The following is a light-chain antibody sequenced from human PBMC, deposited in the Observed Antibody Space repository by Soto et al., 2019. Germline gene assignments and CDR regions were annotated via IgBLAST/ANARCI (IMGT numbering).Light chain of an antibody. CDR2: EVS. CDR3: SSYTSSSTLD. J-gene: IGLJ1*01. V-gene: IGLV2-14*01. CDR1: SSDVGGYNY. Sequence: QSALTQPASVSRSPGQSITISCTGTSSDVGGYNYVSWYQQHPGKAPKLMIYEVSNRPSGVSNRFSGSKSGNTASLTISGLQAEDEADYYCSSYTSSSTLDFGTGTKVTVL.